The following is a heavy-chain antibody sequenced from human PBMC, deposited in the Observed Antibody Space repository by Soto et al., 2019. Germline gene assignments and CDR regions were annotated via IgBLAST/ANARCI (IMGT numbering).Heavy chain of an antibody. V-gene: IGHV4-61*01. Sequence: SETLSLTCTVSGGSVSSGSYYWSWIRQPPGRGLEWIGYIYYSGSTNYNPSLKSRVTISVDTSKNQFSLKLSPVTAADTAVYYCARYCSSTSCLNFDSWGRGTLVTVSS. CDR3: ARYCSSTSCLNFDS. J-gene: IGHJ4*02. D-gene: IGHD2-2*01. CDR2: IYYSGST. CDR1: GGSVSSGSYY.